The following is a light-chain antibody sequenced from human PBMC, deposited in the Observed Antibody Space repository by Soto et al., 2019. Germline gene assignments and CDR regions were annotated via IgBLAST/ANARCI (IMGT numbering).Light chain of an antibody. Sequence: EIVLTQSPGTLSLSPGERATLSCRASQSVSYSYLAWYQQKPGQAPRLLIYGASSRATGIPDRFSGSGSGTDFTRTISILEPEDFAVYYCQQYGSSQSFGQGTKVEIK. V-gene: IGKV3-20*01. CDR3: QQYGSSQS. CDR1: QSVSYSY. J-gene: IGKJ1*01. CDR2: GAS.